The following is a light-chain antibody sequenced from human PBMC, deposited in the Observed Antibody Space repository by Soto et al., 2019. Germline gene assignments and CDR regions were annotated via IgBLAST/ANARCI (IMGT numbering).Light chain of an antibody. CDR1: NIGSKS. J-gene: IGLJ2*01. V-gene: IGLV3-21*04. Sequence: SYELTQPPSVSVAPGKTASITCGGNNIGSKSVHWYQQKPGQAPILVIYYDGDRPSGIPERFSGSNSGDTATLTIRRVEAGDEADYDCQLWDSSCDDHPVFGGGTKVTVL. CDR3: QLWDSSCDDHPV. CDR2: YDG.